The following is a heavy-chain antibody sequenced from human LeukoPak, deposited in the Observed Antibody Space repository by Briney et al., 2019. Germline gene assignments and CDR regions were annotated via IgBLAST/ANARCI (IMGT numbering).Heavy chain of an antibody. CDR2: IKQDGSEK. J-gene: IGHJ4*02. CDR3: AKLNSGIFSWDY. D-gene: IGHD2-15*01. Sequence: GGSLRLSCAASGFSFTTYWIGWVRQAPGKGLEWVANIKQDGSEKYYVDSVKGRFTISRDNAKNSLYLQMNSVRAEDTAVYYCAKLNSGIFSWDYWGQGTLVTVSS. CDR1: GFSFTTYW. V-gene: IGHV3-7*01.